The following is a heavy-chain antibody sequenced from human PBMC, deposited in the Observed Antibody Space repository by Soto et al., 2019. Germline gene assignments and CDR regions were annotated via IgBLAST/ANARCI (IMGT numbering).Heavy chain of an antibody. D-gene: IGHD3-16*02. CDR2: IYYIGST. CDR1: GDSLTNSNYY. CDR3: AGRNSLASVSLNFRELSNYKWIDP. J-gene: IGHJ5*02. V-gene: IGHV4-39*01. Sequence: SETMSLTCTVSGDSLTNSNYYWGWFSQPPGKGLEWIASIYYIGSTYYNPSLKSRVTISVDTSNNQFSLNLNSVTASDTAVYYCAGRNSLASVSLNFRELSNYKWIDPWGPGTLVTVSS.